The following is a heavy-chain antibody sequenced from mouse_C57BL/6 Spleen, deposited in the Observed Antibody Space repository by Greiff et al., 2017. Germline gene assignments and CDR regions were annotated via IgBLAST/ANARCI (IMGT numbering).Heavy chain of an antibody. CDR1: GFTFSSYA. V-gene: IGHV5-4*01. CDR2: ISDGGSYT. J-gene: IGHJ1*03. CDR3: AREGNFTTVVYWYFDV. Sequence: EVQVVESGGGLVKPGGSLKLSCAASGFTFSSYAMSWVRQTPEKRLEWVATISDGGSYTYYPDNVKGRFTISRDNAKNNLYLQMSHLKSEDTAMYYCAREGNFTTVVYWYFDVWGTGTTVTVSS. D-gene: IGHD1-1*01.